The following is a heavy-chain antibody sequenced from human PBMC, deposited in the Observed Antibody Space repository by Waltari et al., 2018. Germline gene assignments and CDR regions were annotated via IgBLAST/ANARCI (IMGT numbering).Heavy chain of an antibody. CDR3: ASFPDYSNYGSFSGMDV. Sequence: QVQLVQSGAEVKKPGSSVKVSCKASGGTFSSYAISWVRQAPGQGLEWMGGIIPIFGTANYAQKFQGRVTITADESTSTAYMELSSLRSEDTAVYYCASFPDYSNYGSFSGMDVWGQGTTVTVSS. V-gene: IGHV1-69*01. CDR1: GGTFSSYA. J-gene: IGHJ6*02. CDR2: IIPIFGTA. D-gene: IGHD4-4*01.